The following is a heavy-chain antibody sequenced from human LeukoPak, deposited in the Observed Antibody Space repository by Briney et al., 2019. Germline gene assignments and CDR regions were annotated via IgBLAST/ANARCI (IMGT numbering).Heavy chain of an antibody. V-gene: IGHV4-4*02. CDR3: TAGGHYFGSGSYYNYFDY. Sequence: PSGTLSLICAVSGDSISRNNWWNWVRQPPGKGLEWIGEIHHSGSTNYNPSLKSRVTISVDKSQNQFSLKLSAVTAADTAVYRATAGGHYFGSGSYYNYFDYWGQGTLAAVSS. J-gene: IGHJ4*02. CDR2: IHHSGST. CDR1: GDSISRNNW. D-gene: IGHD3-10*01.